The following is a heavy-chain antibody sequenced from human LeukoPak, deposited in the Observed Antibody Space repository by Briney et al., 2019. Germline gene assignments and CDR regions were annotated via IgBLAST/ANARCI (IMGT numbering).Heavy chain of an antibody. CDR1: GFTFSSYG. D-gene: IGHD2-2*01. V-gene: IGHV3-33*01. Sequence: GGSLRLSCAASGFTFSSYGMHWVRQAPGKGLEWVAVIWYDGSNKYYADSVKGRFTISRDNSKNTLYLQMNSLRAEDTAVYYCASEGYCSSTSCPGGFDYWGQGTLVTVSS. CDR2: IWYDGSNK. CDR3: ASEGYCSSTSCPGGFDY. J-gene: IGHJ4*02.